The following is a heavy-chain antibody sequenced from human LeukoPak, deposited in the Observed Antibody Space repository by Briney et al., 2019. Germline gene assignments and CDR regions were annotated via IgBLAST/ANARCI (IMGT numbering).Heavy chain of an antibody. CDR1: GFTVSSNY. J-gene: IGHJ4*02. Sequence: GGSLRLSCAASGFTVSSNYMSWVRQAPGKGLEWVSVIYSGGSTYYADSVKGRFTISRDNSKNTLYLQMNSLRAEDTAVYYCARSGLLFTKFDYWGQGTLVTVSS. CDR3: ARSGLLFTKFDY. D-gene: IGHD3-3*01. V-gene: IGHV3-53*01. CDR2: IYSGGST.